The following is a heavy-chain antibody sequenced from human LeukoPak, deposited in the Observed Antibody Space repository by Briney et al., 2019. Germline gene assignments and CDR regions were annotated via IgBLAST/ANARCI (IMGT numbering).Heavy chain of an antibody. Sequence: SETLSLTCTVSGYSISSGYYWGWIRQPPGKGLEWIGSIYHSGSTYYNPSLKSRVTISVDTSKNQFSLKLSSVTAADTAVYYCASTLYSYGHADYNYWGQGTLVTVSS. V-gene: IGHV4-38-2*02. CDR2: IYHSGST. J-gene: IGHJ4*02. CDR1: GYSISSGYY. D-gene: IGHD5-18*01. CDR3: ASTLYSYGHADYNY.